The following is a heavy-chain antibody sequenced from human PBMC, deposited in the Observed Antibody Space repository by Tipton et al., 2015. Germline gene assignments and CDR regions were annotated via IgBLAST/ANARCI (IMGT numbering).Heavy chain of an antibody. CDR1: GFPFDTYW. CDR2: MNEDGSEK. V-gene: IGHV3-7*01. CDR3: ARDYGMDV. J-gene: IGHJ6*02. Sequence: GSLRLSCAASGFPFDTYWMTWVRQAPGRGLEWVANMNEDGSEKYHADSVKGRFTISRDDAKKSLYLQMNSLRAEDTGVYYCARDYGMDVWGQGTTVTVSS.